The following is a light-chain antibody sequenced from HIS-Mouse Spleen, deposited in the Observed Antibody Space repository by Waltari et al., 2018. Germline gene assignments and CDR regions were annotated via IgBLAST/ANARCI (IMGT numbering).Light chain of an antibody. CDR3: QAWDSSTVV. CDR1: KLGDQY. CDR2: QDS. J-gene: IGLJ2*01. Sequence: SYELTQPPSVSVSPGQTASITCSGDKLGDQYDCWYKQKPGQSPVLVIYQDSKRPSGIPERFSGSNSGNTATLTISGTQAMDEADYYCQAWDSSTVVFGGGTKLTVL. V-gene: IGLV3-1*01.